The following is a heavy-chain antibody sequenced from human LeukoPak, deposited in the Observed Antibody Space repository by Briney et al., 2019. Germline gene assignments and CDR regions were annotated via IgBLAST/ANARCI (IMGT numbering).Heavy chain of an antibody. J-gene: IGHJ3*01. CDR3: TSDGGIYSRPLFAV. CDR2: VESLPRGGSI. CDR1: GFSLNDAY. V-gene: IGHV3-15*06. Sequence: GGSLRLSCVTSGFSLNDAYMGWVRQTPEKGLGWVSRVESLPRGGSITYATAVEGRFTMSTDASKNIVFLQMDSLQIDDTAVYFCTSDGGIYSRPLFAVWGQGTAVTVSS. D-gene: IGHD4-23*01.